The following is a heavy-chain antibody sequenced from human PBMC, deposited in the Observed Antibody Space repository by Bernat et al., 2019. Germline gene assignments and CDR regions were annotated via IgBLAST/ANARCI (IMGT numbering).Heavy chain of an antibody. CDR2: IWYDGSNK. V-gene: IGHV3-33*01. D-gene: IGHD6-6*01. J-gene: IGHJ4*02. CDR3: ARDPAYRSSLLDY. CDR1: GFTFSSYG. Sequence: QVQLVESGGGVVQPGRSLRLSCAASGFTFSSYGMHWVRQAPGNGLEWVAVIWYDGSNKYYADSVKGRFTISRDNSKNTLYLQMNSLRAEDTAVYYCARDPAYRSSLLDYWGQGTLVTVSS.